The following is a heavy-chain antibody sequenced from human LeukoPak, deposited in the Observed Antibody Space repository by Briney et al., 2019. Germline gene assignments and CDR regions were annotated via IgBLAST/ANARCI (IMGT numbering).Heavy chain of an antibody. J-gene: IGHJ6*03. CDR2: IYSGGST. V-gene: IGHV3-53*01. CDR3: ASGSGSYRTPYYYMDV. Sequence: GGSLRLSCAASGFTVSSNYMSWVRQAPGKGLEWVSVIYSGGSTYYADSVKGRFTISRDNSKNTLYLQMNNLRAEDTVVYYCASGSGSYRTPYYYMDVWGKGTTVTVSS. CDR1: GFTVSSNY. D-gene: IGHD3-10*01.